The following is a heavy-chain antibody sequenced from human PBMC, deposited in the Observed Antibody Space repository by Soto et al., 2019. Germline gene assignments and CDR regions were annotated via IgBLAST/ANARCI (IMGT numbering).Heavy chain of an antibody. CDR3: AKRGYSFGDYYYYMDV. J-gene: IGHJ6*03. CDR1: GFTFSSYA. D-gene: IGHD3-16*01. Sequence: EVQLLESGGGLVQPGGSLRLSCAASGFTFSSYAMSWVRQAPGKGLEWVSAISGSGGSTYYADSVKGRFTISRDNSKNTLYLQMNSLRAEDTAVYYCAKRGYSFGDYYYYMDVWGKGTTVTVSS. CDR2: ISGSGGST. V-gene: IGHV3-23*01.